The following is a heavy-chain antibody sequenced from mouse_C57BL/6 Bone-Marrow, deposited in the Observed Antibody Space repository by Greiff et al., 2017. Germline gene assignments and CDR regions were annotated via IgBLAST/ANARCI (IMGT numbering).Heavy chain of an antibody. D-gene: IGHD2-4*01. J-gene: IGHJ4*01. CDR2: MHPNGGSP. CDR3: ARSYDYDDYTMDY. V-gene: IGHV1-64*01. Sequence: VQLQQPGAELVKPGASVKLSCKASGYTFTNYWMHWVKQRPGQGLEWIGMMHPNGGSPEYNEKFKSEATLSVDKSSRTAYMEISSLTSEDSAVDYCARSYDYDDYTMDYWGQGTSVTVSS. CDR1: GYTFTNYW.